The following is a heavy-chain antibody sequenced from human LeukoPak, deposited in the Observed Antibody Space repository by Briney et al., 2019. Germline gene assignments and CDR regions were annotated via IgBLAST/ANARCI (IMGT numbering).Heavy chain of an antibody. CDR1: GYTFTSYY. D-gene: IGHD3-3*01. J-gene: IGHJ4*02. CDR3: AKDMGNDYDFWSGPHY. V-gene: IGHV1-46*01. CDR2: INPSGGST. Sequence: ASVKVSCKASGYTFTSYYMHWVRQAPGQGLEWMGIINPSGGSTSYAQKFRGRVTMTRDTSTSTVYMELSSLRSEDTAVYYCAKDMGNDYDFWSGPHYWGQGTLVTVSS.